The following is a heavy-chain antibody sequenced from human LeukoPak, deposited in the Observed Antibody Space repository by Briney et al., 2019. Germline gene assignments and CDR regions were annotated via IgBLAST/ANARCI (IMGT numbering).Heavy chain of an antibody. CDR1: GGSISSYY. CDR3: AREGSVTARPFVSNDY. CDR2: IHTSGNT. Sequence: PSETLSLTCTVSGGSISSYYWSWIRQPAGKGLEWIGRIHTSGNTDYNPSLKSRVTMSVDTSKNQFSLKVRSVTVADTAVYYCAREGSVTARPFVSNDYWGQGTLVTVSS. V-gene: IGHV4-4*07. J-gene: IGHJ4*02. D-gene: IGHD6-6*01.